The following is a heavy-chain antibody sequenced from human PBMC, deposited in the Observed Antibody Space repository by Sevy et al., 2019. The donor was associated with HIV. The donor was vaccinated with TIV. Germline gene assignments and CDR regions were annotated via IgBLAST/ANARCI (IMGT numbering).Heavy chain of an antibody. V-gene: IGHV7-4-1*02. CDR3: ARDDSGYDPFLHYFDY. D-gene: IGHD5-12*01. J-gene: IGHJ4*02. CDR2: INTNTGNP. Sequence: ASVKVSCKASGYTFTSYAMNWVRQAPGQELEWMGWINTNTGNPTYAQGFTGRFVFSLDTSVSTAYLQISSLKAEDTAVYYCARDDSGYDPFLHYFDYWGQGTLVTVSS. CDR1: GYTFTSYA.